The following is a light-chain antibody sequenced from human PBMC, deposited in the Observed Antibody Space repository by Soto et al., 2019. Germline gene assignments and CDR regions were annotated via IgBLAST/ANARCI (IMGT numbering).Light chain of an antibody. CDR3: SSYTSSSTLVV. J-gene: IGLJ2*01. CDR1: SSDVGVYDY. V-gene: IGLV2-11*01. CDR2: DVT. Sequence: QSVLTQPRSVSGSPGQSVPISCTGTSSDVGVYDYVSWYQQHPGKAPKLMIYDVTKRPSGVPDRFSGSKSANTASLTISGLQAEDEADYYCSSYTSSSTLVVFGGGTKVTVL.